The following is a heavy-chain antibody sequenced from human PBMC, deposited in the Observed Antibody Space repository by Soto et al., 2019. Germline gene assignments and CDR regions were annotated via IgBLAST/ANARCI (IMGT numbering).Heavy chain of an antibody. CDR2: IYYSGST. Sequence: PSETLSLTCTVSGGSISSGDYYWSWIRQPPGKGLEWIGYIYYSGSTYYNPSLKSRVTISVDTSKNQFSLKLSSVTAADTAVYYCARVRPEVRGFLRDYYGSGPRWCMDVWGQGTTVTV. D-gene: IGHD3-10*01. CDR1: GGSISSGDYY. V-gene: IGHV4-30-4*01. J-gene: IGHJ6*02. CDR3: ARVRPEVRGFLRDYYGSGPRWCMDV.